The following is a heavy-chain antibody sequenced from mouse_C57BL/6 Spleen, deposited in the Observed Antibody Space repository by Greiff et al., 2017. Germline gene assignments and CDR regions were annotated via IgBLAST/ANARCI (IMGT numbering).Heavy chain of an antibody. Sequence: EVQLQESGGGLVKPGGSLKLSCAASGFTFSDYGMHWVRQAPEKGLEWVAYISSGSSTIYYAETVKGRFTISRDNAKNTLFLQMTSLRSEDTAMYYGARRGTTVRGAYFDDWGQGTTLTVSS. D-gene: IGHD1-1*01. CDR1: GFTFSDYG. CDR2: ISSGSSTI. J-gene: IGHJ2*01. CDR3: ARRGTTVRGAYFDD. V-gene: IGHV5-17*01.